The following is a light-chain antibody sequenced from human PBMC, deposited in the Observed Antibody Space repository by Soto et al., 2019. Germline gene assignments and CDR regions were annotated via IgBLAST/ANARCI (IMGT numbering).Light chain of an antibody. CDR1: SFNIGRNP. CDR3: AAWDDSLSGWV. CDR2: TND. J-gene: IGLJ3*02. Sequence: QSVLTQPPSASGTPGQRVTISCSGSSFNIGRNPVNWYQQFPGTAPKLLIYTNDQRPSGVPDRFSGSKSGTSASLAISGLQSEDEAEYYCAAWDDSLSGWVFGGGTKLTVL. V-gene: IGLV1-44*01.